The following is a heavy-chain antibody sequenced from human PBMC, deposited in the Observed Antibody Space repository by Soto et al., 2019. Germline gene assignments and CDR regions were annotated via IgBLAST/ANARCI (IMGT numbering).Heavy chain of an antibody. CDR2: TYYRSKWYD. V-gene: IGHV6-1*01. J-gene: IGHJ4*02. CDR1: GDSVSNNGAA. D-gene: IGHD2-8*02. CDR3: ARLLAATGSVDS. Sequence: SLTCSISGDSVSNNGAAWNWIRQSPSRGLEWLGRTYYRSKWYDAYADSLKDRITISPXTXXNXXXLXLXXVTXEXTAVYYCARLLAATGSVDSWGQGTLVTVSS.